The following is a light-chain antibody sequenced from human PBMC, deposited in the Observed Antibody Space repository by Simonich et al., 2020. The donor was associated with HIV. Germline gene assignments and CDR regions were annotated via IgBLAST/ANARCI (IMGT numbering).Light chain of an antibody. CDR1: QSITSY. CDR2: AAS. J-gene: IGKJ2*01. Sequence: DIQMTQSPSSLSASVGDRVTITCRASQSITSYLNWYQQKPGKAPKLLIYAASSLKSGVPSRFSGSGSGTDFNLTISSLQPEDFATYYCQQSYSTLYTFGQGTKLEIK. V-gene: IGKV1-39*01. CDR3: QQSYSTLYT.